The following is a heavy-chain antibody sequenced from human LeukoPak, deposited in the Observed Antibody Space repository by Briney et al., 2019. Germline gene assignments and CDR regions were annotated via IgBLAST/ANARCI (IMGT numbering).Heavy chain of an antibody. CDR2: ISWEGGTT. Sequence: GGSLRLSCAASGFTFDDYAMHWVRQTPGKGLEWVALISWEGGTTYYADSVRGRFTISRDNSKNYLYLQMNSLRTEDTAFYYCTRDTDYGSATNYFDSWGQGTLVSVSS. D-gene: IGHD3-10*01. CDR3: TRDTDYGSATNYFDS. V-gene: IGHV3-43*01. J-gene: IGHJ4*02. CDR1: GFTFDDYA.